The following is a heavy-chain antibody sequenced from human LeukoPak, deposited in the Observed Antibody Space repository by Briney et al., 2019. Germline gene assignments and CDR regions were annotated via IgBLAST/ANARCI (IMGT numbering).Heavy chain of an antibody. V-gene: IGHV4-34*01. CDR1: GGSFSGHY. Sequence: PSETLSLTCAVYGGSFSGHYWSWIRQPPGKGLEWIGEINHSGSTNYNPSLKSRVTISVDTSKNQSSLKLSSVTAADTAVYYCARESSIAAPIWGQGTLVTVSS. CDR3: ARESSIAAPI. D-gene: IGHD6-6*01. CDR2: INHSGST. J-gene: IGHJ4*02.